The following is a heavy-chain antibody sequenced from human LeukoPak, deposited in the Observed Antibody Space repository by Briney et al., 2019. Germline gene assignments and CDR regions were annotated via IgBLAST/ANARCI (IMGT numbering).Heavy chain of an antibody. V-gene: IGHV3-23*01. J-gene: IGHJ4*02. CDR2: ISGSGGST. CDR3: AKDLVPRPPTMIVVVILFDY. D-gene: IGHD3-22*01. CDR1: GFTFSSYW. Sequence: PGGSLRLSCAASGFTFSSYWMSWVRQAPGKGLEWVSAISGSGGSTYYADSVKGRFTISRDNSKNTLYLQMNGLRAEDTAVCYCAKDLVPRPPTMIVVVILFDYWGQGTLVTVSS.